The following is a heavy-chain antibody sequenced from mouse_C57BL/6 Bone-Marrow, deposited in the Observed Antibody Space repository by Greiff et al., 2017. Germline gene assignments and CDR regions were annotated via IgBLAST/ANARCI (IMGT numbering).Heavy chain of an antibody. CDR2: INPGSGGT. V-gene: IGHV1-54*01. CDR1: GYAFTNYL. D-gene: IGHD2-2*01. CDR3: ARWLQWYFDV. Sequence: VQLQESGAELVRPGTSVKVSCKASGYAFTNYLIEWVKQRPGQGLEWIGVINPGSGGTNYNEKFEGKATLTADKSSSTAYMQLSSLTSEDSAVYFCARWLQWYFDVWGTGTTVTVSS. J-gene: IGHJ1*03.